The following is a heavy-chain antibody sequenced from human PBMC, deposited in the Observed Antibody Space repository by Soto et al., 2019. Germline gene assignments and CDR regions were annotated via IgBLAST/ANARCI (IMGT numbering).Heavy chain of an antibody. V-gene: IGHV3-7*03. CDR2: INQDGTVE. CDR3: VKPDGGNSWGDY. D-gene: IGHD2-21*02. Sequence: EVHLVESGGDLVQPGGSLRLSCAASGFTLGTFHMSWLRQAPGQGLEWVANINQDGTVEYYVDSVKGRFTISRDNGKNSLYLQMNSLRADDTAVYYCVKPDGGNSWGDYWGQGTLVTVSS. J-gene: IGHJ4*02. CDR1: GFTLGTFH.